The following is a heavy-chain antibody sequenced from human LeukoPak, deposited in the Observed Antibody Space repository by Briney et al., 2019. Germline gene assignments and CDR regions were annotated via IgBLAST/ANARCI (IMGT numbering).Heavy chain of an antibody. D-gene: IGHD6-13*01. CDR1: GYTFTSYD. CDR2: MNPNSGTT. V-gene: IGHV1-8*01. CDR3: ARGPYSSSWSYYYYYMDV. J-gene: IGHJ6*03. Sequence: ASLTLSCKAYGYTFTSYDINWVRQATGQGLEWMGWMNPNSGTTCYAQKFQGRVTMTRNTSISTAYMELSRLRSEDTAVYYCARGPYSSSWSYYYYYMDVWGKGTTVTVSS.